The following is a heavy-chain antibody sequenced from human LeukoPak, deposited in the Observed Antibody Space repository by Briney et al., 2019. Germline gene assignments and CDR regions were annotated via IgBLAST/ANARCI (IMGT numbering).Heavy chain of an antibody. D-gene: IGHD3-9*01. CDR2: IIPMFGSA. CDR3: ARQKAYDLLTAAGYYFDF. Sequence: SVKVSCKASGYTFTSYYMHWVRQAPGQGLEWMGGIIPMFGSANSAQKFQDRVTITADESTSTVYMELSSLRSDDTAVYYCARQKAYDLLTAAGYYFDFWGQGTLVTVSS. V-gene: IGHV1-69*13. CDR1: GYTFTSYY. J-gene: IGHJ4*02.